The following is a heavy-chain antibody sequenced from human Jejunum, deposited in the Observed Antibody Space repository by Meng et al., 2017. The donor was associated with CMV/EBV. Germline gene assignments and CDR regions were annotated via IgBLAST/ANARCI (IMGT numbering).Heavy chain of an antibody. D-gene: IGHD3-22*01. CDR2: IKEDGGEE. CDR3: ARLPSKYYYDSTGYYAAHYFDD. V-gene: IGHV3-7*01. J-gene: IGHJ4*02. Sequence: MSWGRQAPGKGLEWVANIKEDGGEEDYLDSVKGRFSISRDNAKNSLYLQMDSLRAEDTAVYFCARLPSKYYYDSTGYYAAHYFDDWGQGTPVTVSS.